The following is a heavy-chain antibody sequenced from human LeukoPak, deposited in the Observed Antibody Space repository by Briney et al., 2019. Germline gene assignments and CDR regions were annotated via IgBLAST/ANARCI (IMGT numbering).Heavy chain of an antibody. CDR1: GGSINSGSYY. Sequence: SETLSLTCTVSGGSINSGSYYWSWIRQPAGKGLEWIGRIYTSGSTNYNPSLKSRVTISVDTSKNQFSLKLSSVTAADTAVYYCATYGSGSPYYYYYMDVWGKGTTVTVSS. J-gene: IGHJ6*03. CDR3: ATYGSGSPYYYYYMDV. CDR2: IYTSGST. V-gene: IGHV4-61*02. D-gene: IGHD3-10*01.